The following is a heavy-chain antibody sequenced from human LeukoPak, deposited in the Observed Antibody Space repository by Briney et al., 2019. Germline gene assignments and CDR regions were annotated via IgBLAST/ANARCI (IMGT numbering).Heavy chain of an antibody. Sequence: SETLSLTCIVSGGSISSISSNNYHWGWIRQPPGKGLEWIGSIYYSGSTYYNPSLKSRVTISVDRSKNQFSLKLSSVTAADTAVYYCARLGGSSDYWGQGTLVTVSS. CDR1: GGSISSISSNNYH. J-gene: IGHJ4*02. V-gene: IGHV4-39*07. D-gene: IGHD2-15*01. CDR3: ARLGGSSDY. CDR2: IYYSGST.